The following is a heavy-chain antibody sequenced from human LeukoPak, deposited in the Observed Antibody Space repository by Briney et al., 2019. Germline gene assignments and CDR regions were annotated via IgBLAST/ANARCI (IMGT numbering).Heavy chain of an antibody. V-gene: IGHV1-2*06. D-gene: IGHD3-10*01. CDR1: GYTFTGYY. Sequence: ASVKVSCKASGYTFTGYYMHWVLQAPGQGLEWMGRINPNSGGTNYAQKFQGRVTMTRDTSISTAYMELSRLRSDDTAVYYCAREKWYYGSGSYHFDYWGQGTLVTVSS. CDR3: AREKWYYGSGSYHFDY. J-gene: IGHJ4*02. CDR2: INPNSGGT.